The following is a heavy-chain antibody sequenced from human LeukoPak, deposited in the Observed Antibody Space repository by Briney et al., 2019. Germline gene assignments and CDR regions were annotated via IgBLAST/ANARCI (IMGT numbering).Heavy chain of an antibody. CDR1: GFTVSSNY. J-gene: IGHJ4*02. V-gene: IGHV3-66*01. CDR2: IYSGGST. Sequence: GGSLRLSCAASGFTVSSNYMSWVRQASGKGLEWVSVIYSGGSTYYADSVKGRFTISRDNAKKSVYLQMNSLRAEDTAVYYCARDLGYIDYWGQGTLVTVSS. CDR3: ARDLGYIDY.